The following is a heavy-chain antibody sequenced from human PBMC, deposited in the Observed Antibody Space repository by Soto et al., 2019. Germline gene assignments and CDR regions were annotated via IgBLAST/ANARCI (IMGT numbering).Heavy chain of an antibody. Sequence: GGSLRLSCAASGFTVSSNYMSWVRQAPGKGLEWVSVIYSGGSTYYADSVKGRFTISRDNSKNTLYLQMNSLRAEDTAVYYCASPYNWNYPWGYYYYMDVWGKGTTVTVSS. CDR2: IYSGGST. D-gene: IGHD1-7*01. J-gene: IGHJ6*03. CDR3: ASPYNWNYPWGYYYYMDV. CDR1: GFTVSSNY. V-gene: IGHV3-66*01.